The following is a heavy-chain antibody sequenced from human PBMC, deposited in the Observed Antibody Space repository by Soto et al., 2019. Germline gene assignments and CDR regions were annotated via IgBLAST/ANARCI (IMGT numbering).Heavy chain of an antibody. V-gene: IGHV3-30-3*01. CDR2: ISYDGSNK. Sequence: QVQLVESGGGVVQPGRSLRLSCAASGFTFSSYAMHWVRQAPGKGLEWVAVISYDGSNKYYADSVKGRFTISRDNSKNTLYLQMNILRAEDTAVYYCARHDYGDSAAGGMDVWGRGTTVTVSS. CDR3: ARHDYGDSAAGGMDV. D-gene: IGHD4-17*01. CDR1: GFTFSSYA. J-gene: IGHJ6*02.